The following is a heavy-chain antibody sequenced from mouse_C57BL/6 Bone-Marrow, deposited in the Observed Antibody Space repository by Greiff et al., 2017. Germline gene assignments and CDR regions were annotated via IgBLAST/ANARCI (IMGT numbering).Heavy chain of an antibody. CDR2: IYPRDGST. CDR1: GYTFTSYD. V-gene: IGHV1-85*01. Sequence: QVQLQQSGPELVKPGESVTLSCKASGYTFTSYDINWVKQRPGQGIEWFGWIYPRDGSTKYNEKFKGKVTLTVATSSSTAYMELHSLTSEDSAVYFCARLEVDGSSGDWYFDVWGTGTTVTVSS. CDR3: ARLEVDGSSGDWYFDV. J-gene: IGHJ1*03. D-gene: IGHD1-1*01.